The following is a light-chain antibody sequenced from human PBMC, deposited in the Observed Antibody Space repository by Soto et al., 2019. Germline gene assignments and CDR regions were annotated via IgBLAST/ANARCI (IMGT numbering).Light chain of an antibody. CDR1: SSNIGSNY. Sequence: QAVVTQPPSVSAAPGQKVTISCSGSSSNIGSNYVSWYQQLPGTAPKLLICDNVKRPSGIPDRFSGSQSGTSATLGITGLQTGDEADYYCGTWDNSLSAVFGGGTKLTVL. CDR2: DNV. V-gene: IGLV1-51*01. CDR3: GTWDNSLSAV. J-gene: IGLJ2*01.